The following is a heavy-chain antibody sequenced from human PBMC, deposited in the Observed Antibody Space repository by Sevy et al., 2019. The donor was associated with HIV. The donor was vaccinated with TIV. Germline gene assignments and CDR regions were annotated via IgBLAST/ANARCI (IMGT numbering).Heavy chain of an antibody. CDR2: IYRNGNT. Sequence: SETLSLTCAVSGGSISSNNWWSWVRQPPGKGLEWIGDIYRNGNTNYSPSLKSRVTILLDKSKNQFSLKLISVTAADTAMDYCARVIYGSGNWFDPWGQGTLVTVSS. CDR1: GGSISSNNW. V-gene: IGHV4-4*02. J-gene: IGHJ5*02. CDR3: ARVIYGSGNWFDP. D-gene: IGHD3-10*01.